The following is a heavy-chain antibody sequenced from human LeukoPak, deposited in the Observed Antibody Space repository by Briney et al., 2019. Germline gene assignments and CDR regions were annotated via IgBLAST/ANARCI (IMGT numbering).Heavy chain of an antibody. CDR1: GGTFSTYA. V-gene: IGHV1-8*02. CDR2: MNPNSGNT. Sequence: AAVKVSCKTSGGTFSTYAINWERQATGQGLEWMGWMNPNSGNTGYAQKFQGRVTMTRNTSISTAYMELSSLRSEDTAVYYCARGVRPLWFGESDPWGQGTLVTLSS. D-gene: IGHD3-10*01. J-gene: IGHJ5*02. CDR3: ARGVRPLWFGESDP.